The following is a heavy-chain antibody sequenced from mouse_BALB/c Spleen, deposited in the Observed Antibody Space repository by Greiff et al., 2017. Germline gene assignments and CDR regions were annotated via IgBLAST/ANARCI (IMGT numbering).Heavy chain of an antibody. CDR2: IWAGGST. CDR1: GFSLTSYG. V-gene: IGHV2-9*02. D-gene: IGHD3-1*01. CDR3: AREGSRGFAD. Sequence: VQVVESGPGLVAPSQSLSITCTVSGFSLTSYGVHWVRQPPGKGLEWLGVIWAGGSTNYNSALMSRLSISKDNSKSQVFLKMNSLQTDDTAMYYCAREGSRGFADWGQGTLVTVSA. J-gene: IGHJ3*01.